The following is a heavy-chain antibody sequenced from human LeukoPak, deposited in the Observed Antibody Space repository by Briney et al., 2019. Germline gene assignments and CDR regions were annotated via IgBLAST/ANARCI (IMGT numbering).Heavy chain of an antibody. D-gene: IGHD1-26*01. CDR2: INPNSGGT. J-gene: IGHJ4*02. CDR3: ARGPYSGGYYYFDY. V-gene: IGHV1-2*02. Sequence: ASVKVSCKASGYTFTGYYMHWVRQAPGQGLEWMGWINPNSGGTNYAQKFQGRVTMTRDTSISTAYMELSRLRSDDTAVYYCARGPYSGGYYYFDYWGQGTLVTVSS. CDR1: GYTFTGYY.